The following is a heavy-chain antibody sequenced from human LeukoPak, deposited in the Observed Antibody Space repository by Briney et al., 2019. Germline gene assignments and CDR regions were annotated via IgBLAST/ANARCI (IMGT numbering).Heavy chain of an antibody. Sequence: SQTLSLTCAVSGGSISSGGYSWSWIRQPPGKGLEWIGYIYHSGSTYYNPPLKSRVTISVDRSKNQFSLKLSSVTAADTAVYYCARLGWFGEFGYWGKGTLVTVSS. CDR3: ARLGWFGEFGY. V-gene: IGHV4-30-2*01. D-gene: IGHD3-10*01. CDR1: GGSISSGGYS. J-gene: IGHJ4*02. CDR2: IYHSGST.